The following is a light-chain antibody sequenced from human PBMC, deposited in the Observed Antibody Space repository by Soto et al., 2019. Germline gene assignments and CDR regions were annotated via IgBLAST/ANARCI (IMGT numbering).Light chain of an antibody. CDR2: AAS. V-gene: IGKV1-6*02. CDR3: KQANTFPLT. CDR1: QDIRTD. J-gene: IGKJ5*01. Sequence: AIQMTQSPSSLSASVGDRVTITCRAGQDIRTDLGWYQQKPGKAPKVLIYAASNLQSGVQSRFSGSGSGTHFTLTIRSLQPEDFATYYCKQANTFPLTFGQGTRLEI.